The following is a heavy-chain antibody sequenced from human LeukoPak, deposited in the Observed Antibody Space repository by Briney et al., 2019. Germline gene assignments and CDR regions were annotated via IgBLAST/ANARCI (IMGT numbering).Heavy chain of an antibody. CDR1: GYTYTNYG. CDR2: INPNSGGT. Sequence: ASVKVSCKASGYTYTNYGISWVRQAPGQGLEWMGWINPNSGGTNYAQKFQGRVTMTRDTSISTAYMELSRLRSDDTAVYYCARDRRYMDVWGKGTTVTISS. CDR3: ARDRRYMDV. V-gene: IGHV1-2*02. J-gene: IGHJ6*03.